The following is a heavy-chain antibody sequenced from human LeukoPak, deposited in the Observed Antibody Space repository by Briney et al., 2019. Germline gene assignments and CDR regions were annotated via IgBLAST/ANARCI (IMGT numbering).Heavy chain of an antibody. Sequence: GGSLRLSCAASGVTFSSYTMNWVREAPGKGREWGGRIKSKTDGGTTDYAAPGKDRFTISRDDTKNTLYLQMNSLKTEDTAVYYCNTHPLLWFGEWDYYYYMDVWGKGTTVTVSS. J-gene: IGHJ6*03. CDR3: NTHPLLWFGEWDYYYYMDV. CDR1: GVTFSSYT. CDR2: IKSKTDGGTT. D-gene: IGHD3-10*01. V-gene: IGHV3-15*01.